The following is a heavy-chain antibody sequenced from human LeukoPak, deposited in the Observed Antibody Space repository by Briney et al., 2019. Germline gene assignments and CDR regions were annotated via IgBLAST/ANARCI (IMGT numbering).Heavy chain of an antibody. D-gene: IGHD2-21*02. Sequence: SETLSLTCAVYVGSLSGYYWSWIRQPPGKGLEWIAEINHDGTSNCSPSLKSRVTISVDTSKNQFSLKLTSVTAADTAVYYCARHPQRRLGVTTSGPYYYGMDVWGQGTTVTVSS. CDR1: VGSLSGYY. J-gene: IGHJ6*02. CDR2: INHDGTS. V-gene: IGHV4-34*01. CDR3: ARHPQRRLGVTTSGPYYYGMDV.